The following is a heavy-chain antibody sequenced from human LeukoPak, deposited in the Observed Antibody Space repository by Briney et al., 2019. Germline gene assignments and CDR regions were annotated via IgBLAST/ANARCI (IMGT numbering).Heavy chain of an antibody. CDR2: INSDGSST. D-gene: IGHD1-1*01. Sequence: RSGGSLRLSCAASGFTFSSYWMHWVRQAPGKGLVWVSRINSDGSSTSYADSVKGRFTISRDNAKNTLYLQMNSLRAEDTAVYYCARETGKRGMDVWGQGTTVTVSS. CDR3: ARETGKRGMDV. J-gene: IGHJ6*02. V-gene: IGHV3-74*01. CDR1: GFTFSSYW.